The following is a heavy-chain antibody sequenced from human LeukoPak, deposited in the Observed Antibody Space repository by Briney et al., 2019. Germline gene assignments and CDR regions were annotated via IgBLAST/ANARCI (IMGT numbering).Heavy chain of an antibody. J-gene: IGHJ5*02. CDR1: GFIVSSYY. Sequence: PGGSLRLSCAASGFIVSSYYMTWVRQAPGKGLEWVSVIYSGGSTYYADSVKGRFTISRDNSKNTLYLQMDSLRAEDTALYYCAKGSGINHYHWIDPWGQGTLVTVSS. D-gene: IGHD1-14*01. CDR3: AKGSGINHYHWIDP. V-gene: IGHV3-53*01. CDR2: IYSGGST.